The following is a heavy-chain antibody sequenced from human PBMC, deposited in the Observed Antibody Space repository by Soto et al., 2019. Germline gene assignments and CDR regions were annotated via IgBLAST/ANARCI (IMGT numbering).Heavy chain of an antibody. CDR2: IYYSGST. CDR1: GGSISSGGYY. D-gene: IGHD4-17*01. Sequence: QVQLQESGPGLVKASQTLSLTCSVSGGSISSGGYYWSWIRQHPGKGLEWIGHIYYSGSTYYNPSLKGRVTISVDTSKNQFSLRLNSVTAADTAVYYCARIRPDDYGDPDAFDFWGQGTMVTVSA. J-gene: IGHJ3*01. V-gene: IGHV4-31*03. CDR3: ARIRPDDYGDPDAFDF.